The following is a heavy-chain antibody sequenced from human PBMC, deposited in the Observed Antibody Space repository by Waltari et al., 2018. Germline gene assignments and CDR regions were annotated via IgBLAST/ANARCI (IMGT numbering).Heavy chain of an antibody. J-gene: IGHJ6*02. V-gene: IGHV1-24*01. D-gene: IGHD6-13*01. CDR2: CDPEDGET. CDR1: GYTLTELS. CDR3: ATHSIAAAGYPYYYGMDV. Sequence: QVQLVQSGAEVKKPGASVKVSCQVSGYTLTELSMHWFRPAPGKGLEWMGGCDPEDGETIYAQKFQGRVTMTEDTSTDTAYMELSSLRSEDTAVYYCATHSIAAAGYPYYYGMDVWGQGTTVTVSS.